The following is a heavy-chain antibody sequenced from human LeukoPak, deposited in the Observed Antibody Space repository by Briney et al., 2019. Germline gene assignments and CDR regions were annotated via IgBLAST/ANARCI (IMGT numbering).Heavy chain of an antibody. CDR2: FDPEDGDK. V-gene: IGHV1-24*01. D-gene: IGHD4-11*01. CDR1: GYSLPQLS. CDR3: ATTVFGMTTAISYFDF. J-gene: IGHJ4*02. Sequence: ASVKVPCKVCGYSLPQLSIRWVRQAPGKGREGVGGFDPEDGDKIYAQKFQGRVTMPEDTSTDTAYMELRSLRSEDTAVYYCATTVFGMTTAISYFDFWGQGTLVTVS.